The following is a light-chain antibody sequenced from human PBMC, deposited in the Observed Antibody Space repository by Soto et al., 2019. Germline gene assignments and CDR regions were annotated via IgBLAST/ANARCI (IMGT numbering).Light chain of an antibody. V-gene: IGKV3-15*01. J-gene: IGKJ1*01. Sequence: DIVMTQSPATLSVSPGERATLSCRASQSVSRNLARYQQKPGQAPRLLIYGASIRATGVPARFSGGGSGTEFTLTISSLQSEDFAVYYCQQFNTWPRDTFGQGTKVEIK. CDR1: QSVSRN. CDR3: QQFNTWPRDT. CDR2: GAS.